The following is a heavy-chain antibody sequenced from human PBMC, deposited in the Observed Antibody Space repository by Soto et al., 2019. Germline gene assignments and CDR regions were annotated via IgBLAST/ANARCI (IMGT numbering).Heavy chain of an antibody. J-gene: IGHJ5*02. D-gene: IGHD6-13*01. Sequence: XGSLILSCAASGFTFSDYYMSWIRQAPGKGLEWVSYISSSGSTIYYADSVKGRFTISRDNAKNSLYLQMNSLRAEDTAVYYCARNYSSSWYVWFDHWGQGTLVTVSS. CDR1: GFTFSDYY. CDR2: ISSSGSTI. V-gene: IGHV3-11*01. CDR3: ARNYSSSWYVWFDH.